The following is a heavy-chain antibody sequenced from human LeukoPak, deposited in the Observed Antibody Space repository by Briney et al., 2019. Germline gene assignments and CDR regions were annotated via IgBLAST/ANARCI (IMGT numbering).Heavy chain of an antibody. CDR3: ARGPSYSGSFFDY. D-gene: IGHD1-26*01. CDR2: INPNSGGT. V-gene: IGHV1-2*06. Sequence: GASVKVSCKASGYTLTDYYMHWVRQAPGQGLEWMGRINPNSGGTNYAQKFQGRVTMTRDTSISTVYMELSRLRSDDTAVYYCARGPSYSGSFFDYWGQGTLVTVSS. CDR1: GYTLTDYY. J-gene: IGHJ4*02.